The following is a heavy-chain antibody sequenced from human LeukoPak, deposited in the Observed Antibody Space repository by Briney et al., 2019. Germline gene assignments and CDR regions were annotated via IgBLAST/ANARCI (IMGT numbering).Heavy chain of an antibody. D-gene: IGHD3-10*01. V-gene: IGHV1-69*13. CDR3: AKALWFRELFNPFDI. CDR2: IIPIFGTA. J-gene: IGHJ3*02. CDR1: GGTFSSYA. Sequence: SVKVSCKASGGTFSSYAISWVRQAPGQGLEWMGGIIPIFGTANYAQKFQGRVTITADESTSTAYMELSSLRSEDTAVYYCAKALWFRELFNPFDIWGQGTMVTVSS.